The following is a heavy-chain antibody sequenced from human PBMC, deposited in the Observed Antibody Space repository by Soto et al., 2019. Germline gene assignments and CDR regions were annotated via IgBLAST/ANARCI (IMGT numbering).Heavy chain of an antibody. Sequence: SVKVSCKASGGTFSSYAISWVRQAPGQGLEWMGGIIPIFGTANYAQKFQGRVTITADKSTSTAYMELSSLRSEDKAVYYCARGGGHPILWFGGPKRHGMDVWGQGTTVTVSS. CDR1: GGTFSSYA. CDR2: IIPIFGTA. CDR3: ARGGGHPILWFGGPKRHGMDV. V-gene: IGHV1-69*06. J-gene: IGHJ6*02. D-gene: IGHD3-10*01.